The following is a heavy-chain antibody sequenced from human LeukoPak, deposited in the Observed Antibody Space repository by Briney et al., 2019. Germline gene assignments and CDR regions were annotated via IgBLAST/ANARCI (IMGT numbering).Heavy chain of an antibody. CDR1: GIGFCHLS. Sequence: GFLRPSLSGPGIGFCHLSISRGPQAPRVGAEGGPNISANGQATYYADSVEGLFTIYRDNSKSTLYLQLNSLRAEDTAPYYCARDPYNTILYRLAHWGQGTLVTVSS. D-gene: IGHD3-10*01. CDR3: ARDPYNTILYRLAH. V-gene: IGHV3-23*01. CDR2: ISANGQAT. J-gene: IGHJ4*02.